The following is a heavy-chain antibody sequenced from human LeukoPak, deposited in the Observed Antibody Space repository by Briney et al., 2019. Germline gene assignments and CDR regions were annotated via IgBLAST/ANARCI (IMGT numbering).Heavy chain of an antibody. D-gene: IGHD3-22*01. CDR2: IIPIFGTA. CDR1: GGTFSSYA. CDR3: ARVGYYYDSSGYIDYDY. Sequence: SVKVSCKASGGTFSSYAISWVRQAPGQGLEWMGGIIPIFGTANYAQKFQGRATITADKSTSTAYMELSSLRSEDTAVYYCARVGYYYDSSGYIDYDYWGQGTLVTVSS. V-gene: IGHV1-69*06. J-gene: IGHJ4*02.